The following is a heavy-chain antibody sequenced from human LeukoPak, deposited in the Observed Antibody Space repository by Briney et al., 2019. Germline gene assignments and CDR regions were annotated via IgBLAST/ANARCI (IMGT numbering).Heavy chain of an antibody. V-gene: IGHV4-39*07. J-gene: IGHJ5*02. CDR2: IYYSGST. Sequence: SETLSLTCTVSGGSFSSSSYYWGWIRQTPGKGLEWIGTIYYSGSTYYNPSLKSRVTISVDTSKNQFSLKLGSVTAADTAVYYCARAIDSSSYDPWGQGTLVTVSS. CDR3: ARAIDSSSYDP. CDR1: GGSFSSSSYY. D-gene: IGHD6-13*01.